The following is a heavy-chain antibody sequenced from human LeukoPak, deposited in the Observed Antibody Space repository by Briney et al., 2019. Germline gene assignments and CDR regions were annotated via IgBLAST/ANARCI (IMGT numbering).Heavy chain of an antibody. CDR1: GFTFGDYD. D-gene: IGHD1-26*01. Sequence: QTGGSLRLSCAASGFTFGDYDMHWVRQAPGKGLEWVSLIRADGATTRYTDSVKGRFTISRDNSKDSLYLRMNSLRTEDTALYYCARDNTGSYEYWGQGTLVTVSP. CDR2: IRADGATT. V-gene: IGHV3-43*02. J-gene: IGHJ4*02. CDR3: ARDNTGSYEY.